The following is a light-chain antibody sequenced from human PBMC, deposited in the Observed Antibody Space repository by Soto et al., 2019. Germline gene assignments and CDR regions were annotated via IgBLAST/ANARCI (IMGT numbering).Light chain of an antibody. Sequence: QSALTQPASVSGSPGQSITMSCTGTSSDVGVNIFVSWHQQHPAKASKLIIYAVSSRPSGVSYCFSGSESGNTAYRYICGHHAEDEADYYCSSYTSNSSFVFGTGTTVTVL. CDR3: SSYTSNSSFV. CDR2: AVS. CDR1: SSDVGVNIF. V-gene: IGLV2-14*01. J-gene: IGLJ1*01.